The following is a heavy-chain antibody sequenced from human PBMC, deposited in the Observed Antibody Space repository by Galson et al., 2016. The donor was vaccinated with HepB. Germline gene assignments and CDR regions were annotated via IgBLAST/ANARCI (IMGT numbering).Heavy chain of an antibody. J-gene: IGHJ4*02. CDR3: TRGAAGRGSYPPDLTY. CDR1: GFTFRDSA. Sequence: LRLSCATSGFTFRDSALNWFRQAPWKGLEWVGFIRSNAYGGTTEYGPSVKGRFTIPRDASESIAYLQMHSLKTDDTAVYYCTRGAAGRGSYPPDLTYWGQETLVTVSS. V-gene: IGHV3-49*03. D-gene: IGHD1-26*01. CDR2: IRSNAYGGTT.